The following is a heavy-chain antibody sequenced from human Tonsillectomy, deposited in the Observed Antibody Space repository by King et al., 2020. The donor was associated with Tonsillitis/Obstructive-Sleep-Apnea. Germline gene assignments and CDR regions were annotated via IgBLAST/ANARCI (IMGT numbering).Heavy chain of an antibody. D-gene: IGHD2-2*02. J-gene: IGHJ4*02. CDR1: GFTFDDYG. CDR3: ARGEGYCSSTSCYTIDY. CDR2: IYWNGGST. Sequence: VQLVESGGGVVRPGGSLRLSCAASGFTFDDYGMSWVRQAPGRGLEWVSGIYWNGGSTGYADSVRGRFTISRDNAKNSLYLQMNSLRAEDTALYYCARGEGYCSSTSCYTIDYWGQGTLVTVSS. V-gene: IGHV3-20*04.